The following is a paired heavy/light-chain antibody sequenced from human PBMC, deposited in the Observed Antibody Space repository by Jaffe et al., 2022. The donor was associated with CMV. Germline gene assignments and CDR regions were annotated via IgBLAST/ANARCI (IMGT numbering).Heavy chain of an antibody. V-gene: IGHV3-23*01. CDR3: ARSAATGGGLTWVFDY. D-gene: IGHD2-8*02. J-gene: IGHJ4*02. Sequence: EVQVLESGGGLIQPGGSLRLSCAASGFTFINYALTWVRQVPGKGLEWVSTIGGIGTGTYYTDSVQGRFSISRDNSKNTVYLQMSSLRAEDTAIYYCARSAATGGGLTWVFDYWGQGTLVTVSS. CDR2: IGGIGTGT. CDR1: GFTFINYA.
Light chain of an antibody. CDR3: QQYGSFALT. V-gene: IGKV3-20*01. Sequence: VLTQSPGTLSLSPGERATLSCRASQSVSGGYLAWYQQKPGQAPRLLMYGASSRATGIPDRFTGSGSGTDFTLTISRLEPEDFAVYYCQQYGSFALTFGGGTKVEIK. CDR1: QSVSGGY. CDR2: GAS. J-gene: IGKJ4*01.